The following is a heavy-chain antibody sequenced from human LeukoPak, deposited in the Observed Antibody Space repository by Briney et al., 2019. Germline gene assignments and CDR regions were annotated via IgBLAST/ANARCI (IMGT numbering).Heavy chain of an antibody. Sequence: GGSLRLSCAASGFTFDDYGMSWVRQGPGKGLEWVSGINWNGGSTGYADSVKGRFTISRDNAKNSLYLQMNSLRAEDTAVYYCASLGPVYSSYVDYWGQGTLVTVSS. J-gene: IGHJ4*02. CDR3: ASLGPVYSSYVDY. V-gene: IGHV3-20*04. D-gene: IGHD6-13*01. CDR2: INWNGGST. CDR1: GFTFDDYG.